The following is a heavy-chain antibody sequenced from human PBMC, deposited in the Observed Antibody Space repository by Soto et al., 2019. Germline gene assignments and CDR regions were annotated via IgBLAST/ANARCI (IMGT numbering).Heavy chain of an antibody. D-gene: IGHD3-3*01. V-gene: IGHV3-33*01. Sequence: SLRLSCAASGFTFSSYGMHWVRQAPGKGLEWVAVIWYDGSNKYYADSVKGRFTISRDNSKNTLYLQMNSLRAEDTAVYYCARDSGRVRLRFLEWLLSDYYYYMDVWGKGTTVTVSS. J-gene: IGHJ6*03. CDR1: GFTFSSYG. CDR2: IWYDGSNK. CDR3: ARDSGRVRLRFLEWLLSDYYYYMDV.